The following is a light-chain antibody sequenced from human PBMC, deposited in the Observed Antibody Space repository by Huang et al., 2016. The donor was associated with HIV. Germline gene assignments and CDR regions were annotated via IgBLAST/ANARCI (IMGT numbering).Light chain of an antibody. J-gene: IGKJ3*01. CDR1: ETVTTY. Sequence: DIQMTQSPSSLSASVGDRVTIPCRASETVTTYLSWYQQQPGKAPKLRIHTSSTLQRGGPSRFSGSGSGTHFTLTISSLQPEDFATYYCLQTFTKGDFTFGPGTRVEIK. CDR2: TSS. V-gene: IGKV1-39*01. CDR3: LQTFTKGDFT.